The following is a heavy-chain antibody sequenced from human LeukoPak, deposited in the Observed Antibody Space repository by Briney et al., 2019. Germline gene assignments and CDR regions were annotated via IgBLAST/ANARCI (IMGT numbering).Heavy chain of an antibody. CDR1: GFTFSTYY. V-gene: IGHV3-7*03. J-gene: IGHJ5*02. CDR3: ASATVQLGSRYYNVFDP. CDR2: INQDGSVK. Sequence: GGSLRLSCAASGFTFSTYYMTWVRQAPGKGLGWVANINQDGSVKDYGDSVKGRFTVSRDNTQNSLLLQMDSLRVDDTAVYYCASATVQLGSRYYNVFDPWGQGTLVTVSS. D-gene: IGHD3-3*01.